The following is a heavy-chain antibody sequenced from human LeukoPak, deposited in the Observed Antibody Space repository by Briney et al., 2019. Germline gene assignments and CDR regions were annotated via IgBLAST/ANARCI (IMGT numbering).Heavy chain of an antibody. V-gene: IGHV3-23*01. J-gene: IGHJ4*02. CDR3: AKDFRVTVVPDY. CDR1: VFTFSSYA. Sequence: GGSLRLSCAASVFTFSSYAMSWVRQAPGKGREWVSGISAVGGRTYYADSVQGLFTISRDNSKNTLYLELNSLRAEDTAVYYCAKDFRVTVVPDYCGQGALVTVSS. CDR2: ISAVGGRT. D-gene: IGHD4-23*01.